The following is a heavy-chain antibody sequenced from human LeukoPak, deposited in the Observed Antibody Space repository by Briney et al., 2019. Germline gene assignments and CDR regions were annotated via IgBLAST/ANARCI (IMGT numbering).Heavy chain of an antibody. CDR1: GYTFTGYY. Sequence: ASVKVSCKASGYTFTGYYMHWVRQAPGQGLEWMGWINPNSGGTNYAQKFQGRVTMTRDTSISTAYMELSSLRAEDTATYYCAKPRAMTTGVGRYFDLWGRGTLVTVSS. J-gene: IGHJ2*01. V-gene: IGHV1-2*02. CDR2: INPNSGGT. D-gene: IGHD1-1*01. CDR3: AKPRAMTTGVGRYFDL.